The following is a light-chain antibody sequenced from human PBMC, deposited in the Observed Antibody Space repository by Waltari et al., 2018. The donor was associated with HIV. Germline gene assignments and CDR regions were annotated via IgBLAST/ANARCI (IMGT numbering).Light chain of an antibody. V-gene: IGLV2-14*01. CDR1: SSDVGNHNY. Sequence: QSALTQPASVSGSPGQSITISCTGTSSDVGNHNYVSWYQQHPDTVPKLIIYEVSTRRSGVSTRFSGAKSGNTASLTISGLQAEDEANYYCSSYSSTTTVGLFGGGTKLTVL. J-gene: IGLJ2*01. CDR2: EVS. CDR3: SSYSSTTTVGL.